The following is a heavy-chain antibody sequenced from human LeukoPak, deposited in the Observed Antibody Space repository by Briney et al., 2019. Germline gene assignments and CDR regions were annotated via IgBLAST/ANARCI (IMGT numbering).Heavy chain of an antibody. D-gene: IGHD2-21*01. J-gene: IGHJ4*02. V-gene: IGHV3-23*01. CDR1: GFTFSTYA. Sequence: GGSLRLSCAASGFTFSTYAMSWVRQAPGEGLEWVSGISNNGDSAYYADSVKGRFAISRDNPKNTLHLQMSSLRAEDTALYYCVKDRCDRATCPEVWGQGTLVTVSS. CDR2: ISNNGDSA. CDR3: VKDRCDRATCPEV.